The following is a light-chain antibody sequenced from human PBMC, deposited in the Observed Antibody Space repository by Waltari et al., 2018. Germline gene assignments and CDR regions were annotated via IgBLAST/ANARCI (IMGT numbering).Light chain of an antibody. Sequence: QSVLTQTPSVSGAPGQRVTISCTGSWSNIGAGYDVHWYQQLPGKAPTLLVYGVNTRPPGVPDRFFGSKSGTSASLAIPGLQPEDEADYYCQSYDTSLGVVFGGGTKLTVL. CDR1: WSNIGAGYD. CDR2: GVN. J-gene: IGLJ2*01. CDR3: QSYDTSLGVV. V-gene: IGLV1-40*01.